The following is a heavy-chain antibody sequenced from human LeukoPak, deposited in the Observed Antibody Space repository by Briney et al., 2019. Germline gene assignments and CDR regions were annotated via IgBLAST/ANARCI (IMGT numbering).Heavy chain of an antibody. Sequence: GGSLRLSCAASGFTFSTYNMNWVRQAPGKGLEWVAVISYDGSNKYYADSVKGRFTISRDNSKNTLYLQMNSLRAEDTAVYYCAKELLDIVLMVSGGFDYWGQGTLVTVSS. CDR3: AKELLDIVLMVSGGFDY. CDR2: ISYDGSNK. V-gene: IGHV3-30*18. D-gene: IGHD2-8*01. J-gene: IGHJ4*02. CDR1: GFTFSTYN.